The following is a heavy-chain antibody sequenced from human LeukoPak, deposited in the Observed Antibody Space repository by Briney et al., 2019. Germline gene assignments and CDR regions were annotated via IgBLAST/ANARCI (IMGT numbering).Heavy chain of an antibody. J-gene: IGHJ6*02. D-gene: IGHD6-13*01. V-gene: IGHV4-59*01. Sequence: PSETLSLTCTVSGGSISSDSWSWVRQPPRKGLEWIGYINYSGSTNYNPSLKRRATILSDTSKKQFSLKLSSVTAADTALYYCARRVKTAAGMGYYGMDVWGQGTTVTVSS. CDR1: GGSISSDS. CDR2: INYSGST. CDR3: ARRVKTAAGMGYYGMDV.